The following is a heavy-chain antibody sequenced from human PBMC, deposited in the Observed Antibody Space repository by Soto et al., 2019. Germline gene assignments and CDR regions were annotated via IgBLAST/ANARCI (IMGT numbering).Heavy chain of an antibody. V-gene: IGHV3-30-3*01. CDR2: ISYDGSNK. J-gene: IGHJ6*02. D-gene: IGHD6-6*01. CDR1: GFTFSSYA. CDR3: ARARIAARPLHYYYYGMDV. Sequence: GGSLRLSCAASGFTFSSYAMHWVRQAPGKGLEWVAVISYDGSNKYYADSVKGRFTISRDNSKNTLYLQMSSLRAEDTAVYYCARARIAARPLHYYYYGMDVWGQGTAVTVSS.